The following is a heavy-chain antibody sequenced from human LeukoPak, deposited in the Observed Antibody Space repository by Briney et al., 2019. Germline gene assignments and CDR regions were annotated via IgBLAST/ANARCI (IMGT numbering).Heavy chain of an antibody. CDR2: INPSGGST. Sequence: ASVKVSCKASGYTFTSYYMHWVRQAPGQGLEWMGIINPSGGSTSYAQKFQGRVTMTRDMSTSTVYMELSSLRSEDTAVYYCARGSKVAYYYGSGSLDYWGQGTLVTVSS. CDR3: ARGSKVAYYYGSGSLDY. V-gene: IGHV1-46*01. CDR1: GYTFTSYY. J-gene: IGHJ4*02. D-gene: IGHD3-10*01.